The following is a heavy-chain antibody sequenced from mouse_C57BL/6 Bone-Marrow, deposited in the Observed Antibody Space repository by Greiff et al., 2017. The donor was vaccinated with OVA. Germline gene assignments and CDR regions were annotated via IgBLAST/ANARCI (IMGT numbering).Heavy chain of an antibody. CDR1: GFSLTSYG. CDR3: AKLYYGYDNWYFDV. Sequence: VHLVESGPGLVQPSQSLSITCTVSGFSLTSYGVHWVRQSPGKGLEWLGVIWRGGSTDYNAAFMSRLSITKDNSKSQVFFKMNSLQADDTAIYYCAKLYYGYDNWYFDVWGTGTTVTVSS. CDR2: IWRGGST. V-gene: IGHV2-5*01. D-gene: IGHD2-2*01. J-gene: IGHJ1*03.